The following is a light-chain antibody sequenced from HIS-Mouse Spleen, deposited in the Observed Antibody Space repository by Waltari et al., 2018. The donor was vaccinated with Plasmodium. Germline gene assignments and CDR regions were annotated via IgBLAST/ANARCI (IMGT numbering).Light chain of an antibody. CDR1: NIGSKS. CDR3: QVWDSSSDHPV. CDR2: DDS. V-gene: IGLV3-21*02. J-gene: IGLJ2*01. Sequence: SYVLTQPPSVSVAPGQTARITCGGNNIGSKSVQWYQQKPGQAPVLVVYDDSDRPSGIPERFSGSNSGNTATLTISRVEDGDEADYYCQVWDSSSDHPVFGGGTKLTVL.